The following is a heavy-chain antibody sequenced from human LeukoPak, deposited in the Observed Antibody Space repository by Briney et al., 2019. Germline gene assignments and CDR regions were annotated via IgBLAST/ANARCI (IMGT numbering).Heavy chain of an antibody. D-gene: IGHD2/OR15-2a*01. Sequence: PSETLSLTCTVSGGSISSGGYYWSWIRQHPGKGLEWIGYIYYSGSTYYNPSLKSRVTISVGASKNQFSLKLSSVTAADTAVYYCARDSTTEFDYWGQGTLVTVSS. CDR2: IYYSGST. J-gene: IGHJ4*02. V-gene: IGHV4-31*03. CDR1: GGSISSGGYY. CDR3: ARDSTTEFDY.